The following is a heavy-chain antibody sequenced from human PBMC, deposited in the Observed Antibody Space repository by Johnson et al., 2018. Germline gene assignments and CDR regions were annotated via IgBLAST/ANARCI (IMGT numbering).Heavy chain of an antibody. CDR1: GFTFSSYG. V-gene: IGHV3-30*03. CDR2: ISYDGSNK. CDR3: ARARSWGIQLYYYYYGMDV. J-gene: IGHJ6*02. D-gene: IGHD5-18*01. Sequence: VQLVESGGGVVQPGRSRRLSCAASGFTFSSYGMHWVRQAPGKGLEWVAVISYDGSNKYYADSVKGRFTISRDNAKNSLYLKMNSLRAEDTAVYYCARARSWGIQLYYYYYGMDVWGQGTTVTVSS.